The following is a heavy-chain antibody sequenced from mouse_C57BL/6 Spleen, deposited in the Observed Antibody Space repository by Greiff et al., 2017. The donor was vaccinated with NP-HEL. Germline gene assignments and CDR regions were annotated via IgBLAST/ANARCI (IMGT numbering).Heavy chain of an antibody. D-gene: IGHD1-1*01. CDR1: GFTFSSYA. Sequence: EVQGVESGGGLVKPGGSLKLSCAASGFTFSSYAMSWVRQTPEKRLEWVATISDGGSYTYYPDNVKGRFTISRDNAKNNLYLQMSHLKSEDTAMYYCARRNYVSTFDYWGQGTTLTVSS. CDR3: ARRNYVSTFDY. V-gene: IGHV5-4*03. J-gene: IGHJ2*01. CDR2: ISDGGSYT.